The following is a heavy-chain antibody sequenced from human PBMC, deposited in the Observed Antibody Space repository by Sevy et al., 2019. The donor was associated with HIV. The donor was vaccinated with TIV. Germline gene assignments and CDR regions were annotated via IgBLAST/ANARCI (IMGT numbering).Heavy chain of an antibody. Sequence: GESLKISCKGSGYSFTSYWIGWVRQMPGKGLEWMGIIYPGDSDTGYSPSFQGQVTISADKSISTAYLQWSSLKASDTAMYYCARHLEGYSSSSPWFDPWGQGTLVTVSS. V-gene: IGHV5-51*01. CDR1: GYSFTSYW. CDR2: IYPGDSDT. J-gene: IGHJ5*02. D-gene: IGHD6-6*01. CDR3: ARHLEGYSSSSPWFDP.